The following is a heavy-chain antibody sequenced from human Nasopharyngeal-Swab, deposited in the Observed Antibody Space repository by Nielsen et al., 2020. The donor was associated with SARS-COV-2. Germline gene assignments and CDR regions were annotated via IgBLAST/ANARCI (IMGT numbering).Heavy chain of an antibody. CDR1: GYTFTGYY. CDR3: ARATSGYDILTGYYKTPTFDY. J-gene: IGHJ4*02. D-gene: IGHD3-9*01. V-gene: IGHV1-2*06. CDR2: INPNSGGT. Sequence: ASVKVSCKASGYTFTGYYMHRVRQATGQGLEWMGRINPNSGGTNYAQKFQGRVTMTRDTSIITAYMELSRLRSDDTAVYYCARATSGYDILTGYYKTPTFDYWGQGTLVTVSS.